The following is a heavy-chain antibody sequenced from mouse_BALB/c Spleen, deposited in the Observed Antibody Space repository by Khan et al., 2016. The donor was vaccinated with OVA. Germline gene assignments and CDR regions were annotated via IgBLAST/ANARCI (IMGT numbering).Heavy chain of an antibody. CDR3: AHPSYDPRFFEV. V-gene: IGHV14-3*02. J-gene: IGHJ1*01. CDR2: IAPANGDT. CDR1: GFNIKDTY. D-gene: IGHD2-3*01. Sequence: EVQLQQSGAELVKPGASVRLSCTASGFNIKDTYIHWVKQRPEQGLEWIGGIAPANGDTKYDPKFQDKATITSDTSYNTSYLQLRSLTSEDTAVYCCAHPSYDPRFFEVWGAETTVPVSS.